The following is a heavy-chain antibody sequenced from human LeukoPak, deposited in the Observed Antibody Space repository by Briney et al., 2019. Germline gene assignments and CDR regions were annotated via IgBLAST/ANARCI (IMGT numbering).Heavy chain of an antibody. Sequence: GGSLRLSCAASGFTVSSNYMSWVRQAPGKGLEWVSVIYSGGSTYYADSVKGRFTISRDNSKNTLYLQMNSLRAEDTAVYYCARDRDQGGGSDGMDVWGQGTTVTASS. D-gene: IGHD3-16*01. J-gene: IGHJ6*02. CDR2: IYSGGST. V-gene: IGHV3-66*01. CDR3: ARDRDQGGGSDGMDV. CDR1: GFTVSSNY.